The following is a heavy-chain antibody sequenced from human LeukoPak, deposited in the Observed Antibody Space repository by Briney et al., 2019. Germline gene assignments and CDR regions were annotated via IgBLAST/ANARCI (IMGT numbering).Heavy chain of an antibody. CDR3: ARVVTRLRERDYYYDLDV. J-gene: IGHJ6*02. CDR1: GYTFTNYI. CDR2: INAVNGNT. Sequence: ASVKVSCKASGYTFTNYIIHWVRQAPGQGLEWMGWINAVNGNTEYSQKFQGRVTNTRDTSASTAYMDLSSLRSGDTAVYYCARVVTRLRERDYYYDLDVWGQGTTVTVSS. D-gene: IGHD5-24*01. V-gene: IGHV1-3*01.